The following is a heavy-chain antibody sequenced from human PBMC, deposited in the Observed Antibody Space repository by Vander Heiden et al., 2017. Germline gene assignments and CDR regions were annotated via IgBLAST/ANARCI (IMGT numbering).Heavy chain of an antibody. CDR1: GFTFSVYS. CDR3: ARGSSVAGSFYYYYGMDV. J-gene: IGHJ6*02. CDR2: ISGSSSYI. Sequence: EVQLMESGGGLVKPGGSLRLSCAASGFTFSVYSMNWVRQAPGKGLEWVSSISGSSSYIYYADSVKGRFTISRDNAKNSVYLQTNSLRAEDTAVYYCARGSSVAGSFYYYYGMDVWGQGTTDTVSS. V-gene: IGHV3-21*01. D-gene: IGHD6-19*01.